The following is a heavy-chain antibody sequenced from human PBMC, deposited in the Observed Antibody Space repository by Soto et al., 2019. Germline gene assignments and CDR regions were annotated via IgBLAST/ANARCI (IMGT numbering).Heavy chain of an antibody. V-gene: IGHV5-51*01. Sequence: GESLKISCKVSGYSFSTSWMGWVRQLPGKGLEWMGIIYPGDSDSRYGPSFEGHVTFSVDKSISTAYLEWSSLKASDTAIYYCARLSRRVAQESNYFDPWGQGTLVTVS. CDR3: ARLSRRVAQESNYFDP. D-gene: IGHD2-8*01. J-gene: IGHJ5*02. CDR1: GYSFSTSW. CDR2: IYPGDSDS.